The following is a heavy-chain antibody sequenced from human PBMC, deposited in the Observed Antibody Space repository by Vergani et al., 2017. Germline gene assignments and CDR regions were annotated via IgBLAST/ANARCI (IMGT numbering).Heavy chain of an antibody. Sequence: QVQLQQSGPGLVKPSQTLSLTCAISGDSVSSNSAAWNWIRQSPSRGLEWLGRTYYRSKWYNDYAVSVKSRITINPDTSKNQFSLQLNSVTPEDTAVYYCARSGAARPSRNYYYYYYMDVWGKGTTVTVSS. D-gene: IGHD6-6*01. CDR3: ARSGAARPSRNYYYYYYMDV. V-gene: IGHV6-1*01. CDR1: GDSVSSNSAA. CDR2: TYYRSKWYN. J-gene: IGHJ6*03.